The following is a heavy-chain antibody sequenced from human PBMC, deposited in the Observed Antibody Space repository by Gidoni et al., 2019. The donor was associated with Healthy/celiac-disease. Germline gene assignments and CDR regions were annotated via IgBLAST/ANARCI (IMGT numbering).Heavy chain of an antibody. J-gene: IGHJ3*02. Sequence: QVQLVQSGAEVKKPGSSVKVSCKASGGTFSSYAISWVRQAPGQGLEWMGGIIPIFGTANYAQKFQGRVTITADESTSTAYMELSSLRSEDTAVYYCARRVRQWLVTNGGAFDIWGQGTMVTVSS. CDR2: IIPIFGTA. V-gene: IGHV1-69*01. CDR3: ARRVRQWLVTNGGAFDI. D-gene: IGHD6-19*01. CDR1: GGTFSSYA.